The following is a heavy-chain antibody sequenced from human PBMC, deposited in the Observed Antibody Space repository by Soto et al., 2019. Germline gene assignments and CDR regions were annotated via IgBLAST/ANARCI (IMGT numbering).Heavy chain of an antibody. Sequence: SVKVSCKSSGGTFSSYAISWVRQAPGQGLEWMGGIIPIFGTANYAQKFQGRVTITADESTSTAYMELSSLRSEDTAVYYCARNAFHYYDSSGYYSNGYRFDPWGQGTLVTVSS. D-gene: IGHD3-22*01. CDR2: IIPIFGTA. J-gene: IGHJ5*02. CDR1: GGTFSSYA. CDR3: ARNAFHYYDSSGYYSNGYRFDP. V-gene: IGHV1-69*13.